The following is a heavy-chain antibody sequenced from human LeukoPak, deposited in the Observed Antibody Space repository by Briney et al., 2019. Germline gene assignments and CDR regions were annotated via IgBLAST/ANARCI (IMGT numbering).Heavy chain of an antibody. D-gene: IGHD5-24*01. CDR2: ITGSGSSA. CDR3: AKEMRWLQRETYYFDY. V-gene: IGHV3-23*01. J-gene: IGHJ4*02. Sequence: PGGSLRLSCAASGFTFSSYAMNWVRQAPGKGLECVSIITGSGSSAYYADSVRGRFTISRDNSKNTLYLQMNSLRAEDTAVYYCAKEMRWLQRETYYFDYWGQGTLVTVSS. CDR1: GFTFSSYA.